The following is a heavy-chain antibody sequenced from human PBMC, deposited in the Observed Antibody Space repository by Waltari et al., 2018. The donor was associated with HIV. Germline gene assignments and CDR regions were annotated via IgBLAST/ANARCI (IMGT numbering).Heavy chain of an antibody. CDR2: IKEDGRDK. D-gene: IGHD1-26*01. V-gene: IGHV3-7*01. CDR3: ARGWWEQQRNRKYNWFDP. Sequence: EVQLVESGGGLVQPGGSLRLSCAASGFTFRSYWMSWVRQAPGKGLEWVANIKEDGRDKYYVDSVKGRFTISRDNAKNTLYRQMNSLRADDTAVYYCARGWWEQQRNRKYNWFDPWGQGTLVTVSS. CDR1: GFTFRSYW. J-gene: IGHJ5*02.